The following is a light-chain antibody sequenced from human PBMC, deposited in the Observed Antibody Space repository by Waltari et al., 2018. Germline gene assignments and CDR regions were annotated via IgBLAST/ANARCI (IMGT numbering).Light chain of an antibody. Sequence: SCGASESICKYLVWYQQRPGQAPRLLIYAASTRATGIPDMCSGSGYGTDFSLTISRLEPEDFAVYYCQNHERLPATFGQGTKVEIK. V-gene: IGKV3-20*01. CDR2: AAS. J-gene: IGKJ1*01. CDR1: ESICKY. CDR3: QNHERLPAT.